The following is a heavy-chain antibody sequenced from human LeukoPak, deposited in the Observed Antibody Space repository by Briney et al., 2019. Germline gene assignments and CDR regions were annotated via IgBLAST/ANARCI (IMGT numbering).Heavy chain of an antibody. Sequence: PSETLSLTCTVSGGSISSYCWSWIRQPAGEGREWIWRISASGSSNYNPSLKSRVTMSLDTSKKRFSPNLNYSTSEDTAVYYCARLRCRGVWYPADYWGQGTLVTVSS. CDR1: GGSISSYC. D-gene: IGHD6-13*01. CDR3: ARLRCRGVWYPADY. CDR2: ISASGSS. J-gene: IGHJ4*02. V-gene: IGHV4-4*07.